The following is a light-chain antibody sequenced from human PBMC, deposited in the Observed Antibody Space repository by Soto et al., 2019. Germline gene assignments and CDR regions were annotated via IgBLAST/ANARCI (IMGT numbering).Light chain of an antibody. V-gene: IGKV1-39*01. Sequence: DIQMTQSPSSLSASVGDRVTITCRASQSISNYLDWYQLKPGKAPKLLIYAASSLQSGVPSRFISSGSGTDFTLTISNLQAEDFATYYCHQNYNVPPWTFVQGTKVEIK. CDR1: QSISNY. CDR3: HQNYNVPPWT. J-gene: IGKJ1*01. CDR2: AAS.